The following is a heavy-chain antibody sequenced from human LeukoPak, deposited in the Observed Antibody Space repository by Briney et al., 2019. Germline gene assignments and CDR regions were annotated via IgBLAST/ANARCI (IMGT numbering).Heavy chain of an antibody. CDR2: IYSDGSST. CDR1: GFTFSNYW. Sequence: EGSLRLSCAASGFTFSNYWMHWVRQAPGKGLLWVSRIYSDGSSTSYADSVKGRFTISRDNAKNTLYLQINGLRDEATAAYLCERGYYYMDFWGKGTTVTVSS. CDR3: ERGYYYMDF. V-gene: IGHV3-74*01. J-gene: IGHJ6*03.